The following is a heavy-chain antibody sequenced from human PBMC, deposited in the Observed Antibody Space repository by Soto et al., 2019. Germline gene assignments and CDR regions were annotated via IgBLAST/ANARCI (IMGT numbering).Heavy chain of an antibody. J-gene: IGHJ4*02. CDR1: GGSISSGGYS. D-gene: IGHD2-8*02. CDR3: ARDKITGLFDY. V-gene: IGHV4-30-2*01. CDR2: IYHSGST. Sequence: PSETLSLTCAVSGGSISSGGYSWSWIRQPPGKGLEWIGYIYHSGSTYYNPSLKSRVTISVDTSKNQFSLKLTSVTAADTAVYYCARDKITGLFDYWGQETLVTVSS.